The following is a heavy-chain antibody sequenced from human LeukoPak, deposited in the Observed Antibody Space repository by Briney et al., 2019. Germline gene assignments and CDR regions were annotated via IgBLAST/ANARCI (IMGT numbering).Heavy chain of an antibody. V-gene: IGHV4-39*01. D-gene: IGHD5-24*01. CDR2: LYYGGST. Sequence: SETLSLTCTVSGGSISPYYWGWIRQPPGKGLEWIGCLYYGGSTYYNPSLKSRATISADTSKNQFSLKLTSVTAADTAVYYCARGGYNYAAAYWGQGTLVTVSS. J-gene: IGHJ4*02. CDR3: ARGGYNYAAAY. CDR1: GGSISPYY.